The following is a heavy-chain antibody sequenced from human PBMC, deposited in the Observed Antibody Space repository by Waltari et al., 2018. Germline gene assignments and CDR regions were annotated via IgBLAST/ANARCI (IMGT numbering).Heavy chain of an antibody. D-gene: IGHD6-19*01. CDR1: GGTISSYY. V-gene: IGHV4-59*01. CDR2: IYYSGST. J-gene: IGHJ6*02. CDR3: ARGHSSGNYYYYYGMDV. Sequence: QVQLQESGPGLVTPSETLSLTCTVAGGTISSYYRSWIRRPPGKGLEWIGYIYYSGSTNYNPSLKSRVTISVDTSKNQFSLKLSSVTAADTAVYYCARGHSSGNYYYYYGMDVWGQGTTVTVSS.